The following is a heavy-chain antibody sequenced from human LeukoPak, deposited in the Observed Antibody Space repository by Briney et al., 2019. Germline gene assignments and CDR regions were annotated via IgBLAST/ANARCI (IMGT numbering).Heavy chain of an antibody. Sequence: ASVKVSCKASGYTFTSYGISWVRQAPGQGLAWMGWISAYNGNTNYAQKLQGRVTMTTDTSTSTAYMELRSLRSDDTAVYYCARAPATGYSSSWYLYWGQGTLVTVSS. V-gene: IGHV1-18*01. J-gene: IGHJ4*02. CDR2: ISAYNGNT. D-gene: IGHD6-13*01. CDR1: GYTFTSYG. CDR3: ARAPATGYSSSWYLY.